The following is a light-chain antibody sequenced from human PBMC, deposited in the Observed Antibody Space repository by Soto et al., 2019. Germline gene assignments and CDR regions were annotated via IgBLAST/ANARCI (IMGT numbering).Light chain of an antibody. CDR2: AAS. J-gene: IGKJ4*01. CDR3: HNYNSPSYT. Sequence: DIQMTQSPSSLSASVGDRVTITCRASQGISNYLAWYQQKPGKVPKLLIYAASTLQSGVPSRFSRSGFGTDFTLTISSLQTEDVATDYCHNYNSPSYTFGGGTKVEIK. V-gene: IGKV1-27*01. CDR1: QGISNY.